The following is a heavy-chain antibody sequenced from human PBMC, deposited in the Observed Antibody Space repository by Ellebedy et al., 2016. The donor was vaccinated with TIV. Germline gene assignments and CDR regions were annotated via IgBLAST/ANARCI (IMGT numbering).Heavy chain of an antibody. J-gene: IGHJ3*02. V-gene: IGHV3-48*03. CDR2: ISTNGGTT. CDR3: ARDQLMLVLKSTSDN. Sequence: GGSLRLSCAAFGFSTSGMHWVRQAPGKGLEWVSYISTNGGTTDYADSVKGRFTVSRDNAQNSLYLQMNNLRAEDTAVYYFARDQLMLVLKSTSDNWGQGTMVTVSS. CDR1: GFSTSG. D-gene: IGHD6-13*01.